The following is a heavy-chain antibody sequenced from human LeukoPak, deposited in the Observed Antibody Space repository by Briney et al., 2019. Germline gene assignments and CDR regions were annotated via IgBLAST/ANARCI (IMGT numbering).Heavy chain of an antibody. D-gene: IGHD5-12*01. CDR2: ISCSSSYI. J-gene: IGHJ4*02. CDR3: ARVGARGYSGYDYPDY. V-gene: IGHV3-21*01. CDR1: GFTFSSYS. Sequence: GGSLRLSCAASGFTFSSYSMNWVRQAPGKGLEWVSSISCSSSYIYYADSVKGRFTISRDNAKNSLYLQMNSLRAEDTAIYYCARVGARGYSGYDYPDYWGQGTLVTVPS.